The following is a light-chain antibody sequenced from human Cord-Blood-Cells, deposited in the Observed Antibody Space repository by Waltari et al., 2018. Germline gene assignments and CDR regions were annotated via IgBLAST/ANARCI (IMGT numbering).Light chain of an antibody. J-gene: IGKJ4*01. CDR3: QQRSNWLT. CDR2: VAS. Sequence: EIVLTQSRATLSLSPGERATLSCSANQGVRSYFALYQQKPGQAPRLLIYVASNRATGIPARFSGSGSGTDFTLTISSLEPEDFAVYYCQQRSNWLTFGGGTKVEIK. CDR1: QGVRSY. V-gene: IGKV3-11*01.